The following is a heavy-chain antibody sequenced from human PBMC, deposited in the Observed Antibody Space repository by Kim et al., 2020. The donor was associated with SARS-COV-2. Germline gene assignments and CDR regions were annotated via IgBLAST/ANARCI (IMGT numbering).Heavy chain of an antibody. CDR2: INPSGGST. V-gene: IGHV1-46*01. CDR3: ARDSGGQHFSSSWTDY. J-gene: IGHJ4*02. Sequence: ASVKVSCKASGYTFTSYYMHWVRQAPGQGLEWMGIINPSGGSTSYAQKFQGRVTMTRDTSTSTVYMELSSLRSEDTAVYYCARDSGGQHFSSSWTDYWGQGTLVTVSS. CDR1: GYTFTSYY. D-gene: IGHD6-13*01.